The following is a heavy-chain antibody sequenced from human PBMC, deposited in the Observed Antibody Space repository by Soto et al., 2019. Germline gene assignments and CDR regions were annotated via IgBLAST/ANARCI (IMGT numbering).Heavy chain of an antibody. J-gene: IGHJ6*02. CDR1: GDTFSSYT. Sequence: QVQLVQSGAEVKKPGSSVKVSCRASGDTFSSYTVNWVRQAPGRGLEWLGRIIPVLGTTDYAQKFKGRVTITADKSANIVYIELSSLRSEDRAVYYCARRRYCGYDCYHKHYYGMDVWGQGTTVTVAS. CDR2: IIPVLGTT. CDR3: ARRRYCGYDCYHKHYYGMDV. V-gene: IGHV1-69*08. D-gene: IGHD2-21*02.